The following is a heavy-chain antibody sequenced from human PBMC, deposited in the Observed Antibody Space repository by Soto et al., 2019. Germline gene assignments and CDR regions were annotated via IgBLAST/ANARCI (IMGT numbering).Heavy chain of an antibody. CDR2: INPSGGST. V-gene: IGHV1-46*01. CDR3: AREQIVVVMSTRSQNAFEI. Sequence: CEACRDVFPSRYRRWVRQDTEQGLEWMGIINPSGGSTSYAQKFQGRVTMTRDTSTSTVYMELSSLRSEDTAVYYCAREQIVVVMSTRSQNAFEILLHGTMDTGSS. J-gene: IGHJ3*02. D-gene: IGHD3-22*01. CDR1: RDVFPSRY.